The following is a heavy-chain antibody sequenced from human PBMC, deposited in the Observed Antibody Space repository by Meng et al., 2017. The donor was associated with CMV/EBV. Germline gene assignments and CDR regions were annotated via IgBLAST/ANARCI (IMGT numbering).Heavy chain of an antibody. CDR2: IYTSGST. V-gene: IGHV4-4*07. CDR3: ARHGDTAMVVGIDY. Sequence: VQLRESGQGLVKPSGPLSLTCTVSGGSISSYYWSWIRQPAGKGLEWIGRIYTSGSTNYNPSLKSRVTMSVDTSKNQFSRKLSSVTAADTAVYYCARHGDTAMVVGIDYWGQGTLVTVSS. J-gene: IGHJ4*02. CDR1: GGSISSYY. D-gene: IGHD5-18*01.